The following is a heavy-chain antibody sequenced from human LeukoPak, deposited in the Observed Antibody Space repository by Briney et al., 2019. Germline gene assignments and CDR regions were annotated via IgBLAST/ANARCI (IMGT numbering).Heavy chain of an antibody. D-gene: IGHD3-10*01. J-gene: IGHJ4*02. V-gene: IGHV3-48*02. CDR3: ARDSLYYYGSGSYSY. Sequence: GGSLRLSCAASGFTFSSYRMNWVRQAPGKGLEWVSYISSSSSTIYYADSVKGRFTISRDNAKNSLYLQMNSLRDEDTAVYYCARDSLYYYGSGSYSYWGQGTLVTVSS. CDR2: ISSSSSTI. CDR1: GFTFSSYR.